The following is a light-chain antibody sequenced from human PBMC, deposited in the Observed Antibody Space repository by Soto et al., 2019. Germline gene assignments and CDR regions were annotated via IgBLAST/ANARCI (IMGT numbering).Light chain of an antibody. Sequence: QSVLTQPVSVSGSPGQSITISCTGTSSDVGGYNYVSWYQQHPGKAPKLMIYDVSNRPSGVSSRFSGSKSGNTASLTISGLQAEDEADYYCTSYTSSITYVFGTGTKLTVL. CDR3: TSYTSSITYV. V-gene: IGLV2-14*01. CDR1: SSDVGGYNY. CDR2: DVS. J-gene: IGLJ1*01.